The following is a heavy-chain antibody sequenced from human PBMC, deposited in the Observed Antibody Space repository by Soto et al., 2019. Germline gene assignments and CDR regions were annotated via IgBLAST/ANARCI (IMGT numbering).Heavy chain of an antibody. D-gene: IGHD3-3*02. CDR1: GGTFSSYT. J-gene: IGHJ6*03. V-gene: IGHV1-69*02. CDR3: ARSLQASIYYYYYMDV. Sequence: SVKVSCKASGGTFSSYTISWVRQAPGQGLEWMGRIIPILGIANYAQKFQGRVTITADKSTSTAYMELSSLRSEDTAVYYCARSLQASIYYYYYMDVWGKGTTVTVSS. CDR2: IIPILGIA.